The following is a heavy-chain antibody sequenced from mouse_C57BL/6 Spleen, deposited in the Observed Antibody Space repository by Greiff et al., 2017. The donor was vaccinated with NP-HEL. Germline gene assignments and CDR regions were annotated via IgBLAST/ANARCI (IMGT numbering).Heavy chain of an antibody. CDR1: GYTFTDYY. CDR2: INPYNGGT. D-gene: IGHD2-10*01. J-gene: IGHJ4*01. Sequence: VQLKESGPVLVKPGASVKMSCKASGYTFTDYYMNWVKQSHGKSLEWIGVINPYNGGTSYNQKFKGKATLTVDKSSSTAYMELNSLTSEDSAVYYCARSYYGNFYAMDYWGQGTSVTVSS. CDR3: ARSYYGNFYAMDY. V-gene: IGHV1-19*01.